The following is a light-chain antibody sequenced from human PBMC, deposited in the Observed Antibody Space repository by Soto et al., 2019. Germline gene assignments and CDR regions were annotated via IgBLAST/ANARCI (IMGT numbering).Light chain of an antibody. V-gene: IGKV3-20*01. CDR1: QSVSSSY. J-gene: IGKJ4*01. Sequence: EIVLTQSPATLYLSPGERATLSCRASQSVSSSYLAWYQQKPGQAPRLLIYGASSRATGIPDRFSGSGSGTDLTLTISRLEPEDFAVYYCQQYGSSPFTFGGGTKVEIK. CDR2: GAS. CDR3: QQYGSSPFT.